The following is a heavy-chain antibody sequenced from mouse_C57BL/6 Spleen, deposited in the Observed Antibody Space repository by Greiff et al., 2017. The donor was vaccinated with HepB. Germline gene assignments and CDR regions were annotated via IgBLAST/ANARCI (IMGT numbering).Heavy chain of an antibody. J-gene: IGHJ1*03. CDR3: AREGEYYRYFDV. CDR1: GYAFSSYW. Sequence: VQLQQSEAELVKPGASVKISCKASGYAFSSYWMNWVKQRPGKGLEWIGQIYPGDGDTNYNGKFKGKATLTADKSSSTAYMQLSSLTSEDSAVYFCAREGEYYRYFDVWGTGTTVTVSS. V-gene: IGHV1-80*01. CDR2: IYPGDGDT. D-gene: IGHD5-2*01.